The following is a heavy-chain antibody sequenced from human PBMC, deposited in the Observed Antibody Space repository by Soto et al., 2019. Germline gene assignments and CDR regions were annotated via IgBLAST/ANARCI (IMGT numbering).Heavy chain of an antibody. Sequence: ASVKVSCKASGYTFTSYDINWVRQATGQGLEWMGWMNPNSGNTGYAQKFQGRVTMTRNTSISTAYMELSSLRSEDTAVYYCAREEGSSLSHNSDYWGQGTLVTVSS. CDR2: MNPNSGNT. CDR3: AREEGSSLSHNSDY. CDR1: GYTFTSYD. J-gene: IGHJ4*02. D-gene: IGHD1-26*01. V-gene: IGHV1-8*01.